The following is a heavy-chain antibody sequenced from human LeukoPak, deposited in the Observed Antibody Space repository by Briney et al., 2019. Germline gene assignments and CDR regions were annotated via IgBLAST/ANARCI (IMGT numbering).Heavy chain of an antibody. D-gene: IGHD6-6*01. J-gene: IGHJ6*03. Sequence: SETLSLTCTVSGASMSSHYWSWIRQPPGKGLEWIGYIYYSGSTNYNPSLKSRVTISVDTSKNQFSLKLSSVTAADTAVYYCARDHEYSSSYYYYYYMDVWGKGTTVTVSS. CDR2: IYYSGST. CDR1: GASMSSHY. CDR3: ARDHEYSSSYYYYYYMDV. V-gene: IGHV4-59*11.